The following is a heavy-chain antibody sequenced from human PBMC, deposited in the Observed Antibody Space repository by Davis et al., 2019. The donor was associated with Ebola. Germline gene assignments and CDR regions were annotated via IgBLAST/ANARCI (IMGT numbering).Heavy chain of an antibody. J-gene: IGHJ6*02. CDR1: GGSISSYY. CDR2: IYTSGST. Sequence: PSETLSLTCTVSGGSISSYYWSWIRQPAGKGLEWIGRIYTSGSTNYNPSLKSRVTMSVDTSKNQFSLKLSSVTAADTAVYYCAGQSSSWYLAYYYYGMDVWGQGTTVTVSS. CDR3: AGQSSSWYLAYYYYGMDV. D-gene: IGHD6-13*01. V-gene: IGHV4-4*07.